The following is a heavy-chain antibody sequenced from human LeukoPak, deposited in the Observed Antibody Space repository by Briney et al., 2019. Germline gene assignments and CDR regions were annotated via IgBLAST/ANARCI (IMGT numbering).Heavy chain of an antibody. CDR2: IYNSGST. V-gene: IGHV4-59*01. J-gene: IGHJ2*01. Sequence: SETLSLTCTVSDGSISSYCWNWIRQPPGKGLEWIGNIYNSGSTDHNPSLKSRVTISVNTSKNQISLKLSSVTAADTAVYYCARDKGPYWYFDLWGRGTLVTVSS. CDR3: ARDKGPYWYFDL. CDR1: DGSISSYC.